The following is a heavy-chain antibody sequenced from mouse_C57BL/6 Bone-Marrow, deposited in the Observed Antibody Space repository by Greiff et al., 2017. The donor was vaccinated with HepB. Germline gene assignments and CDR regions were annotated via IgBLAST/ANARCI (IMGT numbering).Heavy chain of an antibody. Sequence: VQLKQSGAELVRPGASVKLSCTASGFNIKDDYMHWVKQRPEQGLEWIGWIDPENGDTEYASKFQGKVTITADTSSNTAYLQLSSLTSEDTAVYYCTTHGSSSTSSFAYWGQGTLVTVSA. D-gene: IGHD1-1*01. J-gene: IGHJ3*01. CDR1: GFNIKDDY. V-gene: IGHV14-4*01. CDR2: IDPENGDT. CDR3: TTHGSSSTSSFAY.